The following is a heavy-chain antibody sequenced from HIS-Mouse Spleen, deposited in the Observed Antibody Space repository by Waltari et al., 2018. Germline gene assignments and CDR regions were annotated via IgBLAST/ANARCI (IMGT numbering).Heavy chain of an antibody. J-gene: IGHJ2*01. V-gene: IGHV4-39*07. CDR3: AREIPYSSSWYDWYFDL. Sequence: QLQLQESGPGLVKPSETLSLTCTVSGGSISSSSYYWGGIRQPPGKGVEWIGRIYYSGSTYYNPSLKSRVTISVDTSKNQFSLKLSSVTAADTAVYYCAREIPYSSSWYDWYFDLWGRGTLVTVSS. CDR2: IYYSGST. D-gene: IGHD6-13*01. CDR1: GGSISSSSYY.